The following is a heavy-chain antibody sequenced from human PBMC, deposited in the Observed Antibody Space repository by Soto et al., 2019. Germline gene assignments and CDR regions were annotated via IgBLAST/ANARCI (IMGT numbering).Heavy chain of an antibody. Sequence: SETLSLTCTVSGGSISSYYWSWIRQPPGKGLEWIGYIYYSGSTNYNPSLKSRVTISVDTSKNQFSLKLSSVTAADTAVYYCARGEGPSDWRHYYYYMDVWGKGTTVTGSS. CDR2: IYYSGST. D-gene: IGHD3-9*01. CDR1: GGSISSYY. J-gene: IGHJ6*03. V-gene: IGHV4-59*01. CDR3: ARGEGPSDWRHYYYYMDV.